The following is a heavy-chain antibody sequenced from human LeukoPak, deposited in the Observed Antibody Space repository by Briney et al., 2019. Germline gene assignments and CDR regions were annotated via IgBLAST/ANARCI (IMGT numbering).Heavy chain of an antibody. D-gene: IGHD2-15*01. CDR3: ARNESVVAVAPATLRYNYFDH. Sequence: PSETLSLTCTVSGGSISSSNYYWGWLRQPPGKGLELIGSMYYSGSTHYNPAFTSRVTISVDTSKNKFSLKVSSVSAADTAVYYCARNESVVAVAPATLRYNYFDHWGQGTLVTVSS. CDR1: GGSISSSNYY. J-gene: IGHJ5*02. V-gene: IGHV4-39*01. CDR2: MYYSGST.